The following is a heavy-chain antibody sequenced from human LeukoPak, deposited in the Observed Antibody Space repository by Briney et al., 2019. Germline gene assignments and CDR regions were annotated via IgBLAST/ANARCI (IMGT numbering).Heavy chain of an antibody. CDR1: GGSISSYY. D-gene: IGHD2-21*02. CDR2: IYYSGST. CDR3: ARDSDCGGDCPDAIDI. Sequence: PSETLSLTCTVSGGSISSYYWSWIRQPPGKGREWIGYIYYSGSTNYNPSLKSRVTISVDTSKNEFSLKLSSVTAADTAVYYCARDSDCGGDCPDAIDIWGQGTMVTVSS. J-gene: IGHJ3*02. V-gene: IGHV4-59*01.